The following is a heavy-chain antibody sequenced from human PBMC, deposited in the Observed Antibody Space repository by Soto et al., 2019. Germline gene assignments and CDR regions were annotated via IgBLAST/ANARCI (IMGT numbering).Heavy chain of an antibody. CDR3: ARVGWNYVYAFDI. CDR1: GFTVSSNY. V-gene: IGHV3-66*01. Sequence: GGSLRLSCAASGFTVSSNYMSWVRQAPGKGLEWVSVIYSGGSTYYADSVKGRFTISRDNSKNTLYLQMNSLRAEDTAVYYCARVGWNYVYAFDIWGQGTMVTVS. CDR2: IYSGGST. J-gene: IGHJ3*02. D-gene: IGHD1-7*01.